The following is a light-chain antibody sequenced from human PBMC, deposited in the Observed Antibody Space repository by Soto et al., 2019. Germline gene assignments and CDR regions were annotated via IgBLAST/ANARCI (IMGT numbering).Light chain of an antibody. CDR1: QSISNY. J-gene: IGKJ1*01. Sequence: DIPMTQSPSSLSASVGDRVTITCRASQSISNYLAWYHQTPGKVPKLLIYAASTLQLGVPSRFSGSRSGTDFTLTISSLQPEDVGTYYCQKYNTAPWTFGQGTKVEIK. CDR2: AAS. CDR3: QKYNTAPWT. V-gene: IGKV1-27*01.